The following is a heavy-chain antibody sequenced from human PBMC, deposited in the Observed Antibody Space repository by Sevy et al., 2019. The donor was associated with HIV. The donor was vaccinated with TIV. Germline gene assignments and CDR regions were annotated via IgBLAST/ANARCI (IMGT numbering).Heavy chain of an antibody. Sequence: ASVKVSCKASGYTFTSYYMHWVRQAPGQGLEWMGIINPSGGSTSYAQKFQGRVTMTRDTSTSTVYMELSSLRSEDTAVYYCARVGGETVTSYYGMDVWGQGTTVTVSS. CDR3: ARVGGETVTSYYGMDV. J-gene: IGHJ6*02. V-gene: IGHV1-46*03. CDR1: GYTFTSYY. D-gene: IGHD4-4*01. CDR2: INPSGGST.